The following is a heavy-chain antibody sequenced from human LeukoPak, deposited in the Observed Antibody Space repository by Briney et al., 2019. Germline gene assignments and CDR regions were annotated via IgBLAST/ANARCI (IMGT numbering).Heavy chain of an antibody. V-gene: IGHV4-30-2*01. D-gene: IGHD6-19*01. Sequence: PSETLSLTCAVSGGSISSGGYSWSWIRQPPGKGLEWIGYIYHSGSTYYNPSLKSRVTISVDTSKNQFSLKLSSVTAADTAVYYCARGRIAVWSSSVMDVWGQGTTVTVSS. CDR3: ARGRIAVWSSSVMDV. CDR1: GGSISSGGYS. J-gene: IGHJ6*02. CDR2: IYHSGST.